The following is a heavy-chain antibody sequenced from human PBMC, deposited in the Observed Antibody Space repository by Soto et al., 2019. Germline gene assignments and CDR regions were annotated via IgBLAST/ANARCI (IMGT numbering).Heavy chain of an antibody. J-gene: IGHJ5*02. CDR2: ISYDGSNK. CDR3: AKDLYSSSWYVFSWFDP. CDR1: GFTFSSYD. V-gene: IGHV3-30*18. D-gene: IGHD6-13*01. Sequence: GGSLRLSCAASGFTFSSYDMHWVRQAPGKGLEWVAVISYDGSNKYYADSVKGRFTISRDNSKNTLYLQMNSLRAEDTAVYYCAKDLYSSSWYVFSWFDPWGQGTLVTVSS.